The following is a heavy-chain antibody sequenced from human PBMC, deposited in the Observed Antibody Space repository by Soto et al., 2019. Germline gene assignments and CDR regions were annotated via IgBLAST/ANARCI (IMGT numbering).Heavy chain of an antibody. J-gene: IGHJ4*02. CDR2: ISSGGTTT. Sequence: PGGSLRLSCAASGFTFSTHAMSWVRQAPGKGLEWVSSISSGGTTTFYAPSVEGRFTISRDKSKNTLSLQMNSLRADDTAVYYCAREGGSIGGWFGRKFDSWGQGTQVTVSS. D-gene: IGHD6-19*01. V-gene: IGHV3-23*01. CDR3: AREGGSIGGWFGRKFDS. CDR1: GFTFSTHA.